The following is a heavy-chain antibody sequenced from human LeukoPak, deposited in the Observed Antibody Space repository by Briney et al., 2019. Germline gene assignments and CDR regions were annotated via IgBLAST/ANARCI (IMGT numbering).Heavy chain of an antibody. CDR2: ISSSGSTI. V-gene: IGHV3-11*01. D-gene: IGHD2-2*01. CDR3: ARILSTPRYYYYYMDV. CDR1: GFTFSDYY. J-gene: IGHJ6*03. Sequence: PGGSLRLSCAASGFTFSDYYMSWIRQAPGKGLEWVSYISSSGSTIYYADSVKGRFTISRDNAKNSLYLQMNSLRVEDTAVYYCARILSTPRYYYYYMDVWGKGTTVTVSS.